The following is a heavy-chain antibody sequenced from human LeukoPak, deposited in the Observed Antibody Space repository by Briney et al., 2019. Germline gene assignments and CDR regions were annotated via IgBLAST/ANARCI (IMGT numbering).Heavy chain of an antibody. CDR1: GGSMSGHY. CDR2: VHSRGST. D-gene: IGHD2-2*01. CDR3: ARMPRTLDDAFDL. V-gene: IGHV4-59*11. J-gene: IGHJ3*01. Sequence: PSETLSLTYTVSGGSMSGHYWSWIRLPPGKGLEWSGHVHSRGSTNYNPPLKSRVTISVDTSRNQFSLSLGSVTAADPAVYSCARMPRTLDDAFDLWGPGIMVTVSS.